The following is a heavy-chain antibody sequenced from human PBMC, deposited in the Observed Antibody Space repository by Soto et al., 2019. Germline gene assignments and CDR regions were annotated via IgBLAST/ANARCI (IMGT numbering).Heavy chain of an antibody. CDR3: ARESDYGGREYYYGMDV. CDR1: GGTFSSYA. CDR2: IIPIFGTA. Sequence: SVKVSCKASGGTFSSYAISWVRQAPGQGLEWMGGIIPIFGTANYAQKFQGRVTITADESTSTAYMELSSLRSEDTAVYYCARESDYGGREYYYGMDVWGQGTTVTVSS. V-gene: IGHV1-69*13. J-gene: IGHJ6*02. D-gene: IGHD4-17*01.